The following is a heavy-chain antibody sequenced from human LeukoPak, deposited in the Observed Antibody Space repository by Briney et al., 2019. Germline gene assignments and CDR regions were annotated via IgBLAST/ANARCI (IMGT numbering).Heavy chain of an antibody. CDR3: ARHGFGSYGFYGMDV. J-gene: IGHJ6*02. V-gene: IGHV4-59*08. CDR1: GGSIRSYY. Sequence: SETLSLTCTVSGGSIRSYYWSWIRQPPGKGLEWIGYIYYSGSTNYNPSLKSRVTISVDTSKNQFSLKLSSVTAADTAVYYCARHGFGSYGFYGMDVWGQGTTVTVSS. D-gene: IGHD5-18*01. CDR2: IYYSGST.